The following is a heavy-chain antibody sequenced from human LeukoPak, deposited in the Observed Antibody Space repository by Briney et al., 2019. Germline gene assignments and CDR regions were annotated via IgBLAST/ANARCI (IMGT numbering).Heavy chain of an antibody. D-gene: IGHD1-26*01. J-gene: IGHJ6*03. CDR2: INPNSGGT. CDR1: GYTFTGYY. CDR3: ARGSGGGSYYGYYYYMDV. V-gene: IGHV1-2*02. Sequence: ASVKVSCKASGYTFTGYYIHWVRQAPGQGLEWMGWINPNSGGTNYAQKFQGRVTMTRDTSISTAYMELSRLRSDDTAVYYCARGSGGGSYYGYYYYMDVWGKGTTVTVSS.